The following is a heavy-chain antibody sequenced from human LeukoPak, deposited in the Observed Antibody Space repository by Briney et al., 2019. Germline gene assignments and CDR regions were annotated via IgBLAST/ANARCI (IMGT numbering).Heavy chain of an antibody. D-gene: IGHD3-22*01. CDR3: AKESSSGYFN. J-gene: IGHJ4*02. Sequence: GGSLRLSCAASGFTFSSYVMNWVRQAPGKGLEWVSTISGSGGSTYYADSVTGRFTISRDNSKNTLYLEMNSLRAEDTAIYYCAKESSSGYFNWGQGTLVSVSS. V-gene: IGHV3-23*01. CDR2: ISGSGGST. CDR1: GFTFSSYV.